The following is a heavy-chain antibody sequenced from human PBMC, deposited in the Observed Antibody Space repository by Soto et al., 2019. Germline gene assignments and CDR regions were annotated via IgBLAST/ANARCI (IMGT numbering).Heavy chain of an antibody. Sequence: SETLSLTCAVYGGSFSGYYWSWIRQPPGKGLEWIGEINHSGSTNYNPSLKSRVTISVDTSKNQFSLKLSSVTAADTAVYYCARGVTRLSSPYYYYYYYMDVWGKGTTVTVSS. CDR3: ARGVTRLSSPYYYYYYYMDV. CDR1: GGSFSGYY. J-gene: IGHJ6*03. V-gene: IGHV4-34*01. D-gene: IGHD3-16*02. CDR2: INHSGST.